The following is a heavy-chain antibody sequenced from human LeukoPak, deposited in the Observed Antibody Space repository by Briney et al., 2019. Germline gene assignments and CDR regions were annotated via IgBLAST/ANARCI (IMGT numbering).Heavy chain of an antibody. Sequence: SETLSLTCTLSGGSISSYYWSWIRQPAGKGLEWIGRIYTSGSTNYNPSLKSRVNISVDKSKNQFSLKLSSVTAADTAVYYCARDQYDFWSGYPSYYYYYYMDVWGKGTTVTVSS. J-gene: IGHJ6*03. D-gene: IGHD3-3*01. CDR1: GGSISSYY. V-gene: IGHV4-4*07. CDR2: IYTSGST. CDR3: ARDQYDFWSGYPSYYYYYYMDV.